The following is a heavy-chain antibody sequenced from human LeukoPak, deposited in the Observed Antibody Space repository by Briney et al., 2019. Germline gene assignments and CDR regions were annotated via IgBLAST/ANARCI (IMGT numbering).Heavy chain of an antibody. Sequence: QPGGSLRLSCVVSGVTFSNYAMHWVRQAPGKGLEWGAFISFDTRSNQYYAESVKGRFTISRDNSKNTLFLQMNSLTTEDSAMYYCARQHPPAPAEWEAYYFDYWGQGTLVTVSS. D-gene: IGHD1-26*01. J-gene: IGHJ4*02. CDR2: ISFDTRSNQ. CDR1: GVTFSNYA. CDR3: ARQHPPAPAEWEAYYFDY. V-gene: IGHV3-30*14.